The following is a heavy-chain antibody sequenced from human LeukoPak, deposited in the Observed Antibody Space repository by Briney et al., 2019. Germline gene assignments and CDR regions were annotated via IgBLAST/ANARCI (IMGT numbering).Heavy chain of an antibody. CDR1: GGSTSSSSYY. D-gene: IGHD6-6*01. V-gene: IGHV4-39*07. Sequence: SETLSLTCTVSGGSTSSSSYYWGWIRQPPGKGLEWIGSIYYSGSTYYNPSLKSRVTISVDTSKNQFSLKLSSVTAADTAVYYCARSSSSSLLYYYYYMDVWGKGTTVTVSS. CDR2: IYYSGST. J-gene: IGHJ6*03. CDR3: ARSSSSSLLYYYYYMDV.